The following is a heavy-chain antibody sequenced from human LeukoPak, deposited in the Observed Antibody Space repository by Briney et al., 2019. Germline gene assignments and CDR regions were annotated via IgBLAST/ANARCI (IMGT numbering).Heavy chain of an antibody. CDR2: IHYSGST. CDR3: AGVLYGSGTYYFDY. D-gene: IGHD3-10*01. CDR1: GGSISSSSNY. Sequence: SETLSLTCTVSGGSISSSSNYWSWIRQPPGKGLEWIGYIHYSGSTSHNPALKSRVTISVDTSKNQFSLKLSPVTAADTAVYYCAGVLYGSGTYYFDYWGQGTLVTVSS. J-gene: IGHJ4*02. V-gene: IGHV4-61*01.